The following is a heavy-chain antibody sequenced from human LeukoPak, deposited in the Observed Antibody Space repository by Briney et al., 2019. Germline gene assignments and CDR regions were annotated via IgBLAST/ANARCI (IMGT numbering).Heavy chain of an antibody. CDR3: ARDFKAGTGAFDI. V-gene: IGHV3-23*01. CDR1: GFTFSSHA. D-gene: IGHD6-19*01. CDR2: ISGSGGST. Sequence: PGGSLRLSCAVSGFTFSSHAMSWVRQAPGKGLEWVSAISGSGGSTYYADSVKGRFTISRDNSKNTLYLQMNSLRAEDTAVYYCARDFKAGTGAFDIWGQGAMVTVSS. J-gene: IGHJ3*02.